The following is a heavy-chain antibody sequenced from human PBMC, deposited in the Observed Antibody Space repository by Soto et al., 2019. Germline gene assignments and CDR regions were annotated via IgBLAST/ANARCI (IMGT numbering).Heavy chain of an antibody. CDR1: GVSISSYF. J-gene: IGHJ4*02. CDR2: TYHRGST. D-gene: IGHD3-16*02. V-gene: IGHV4-59*01. CDR3: ARIGGYHGPLDY. Sequence: SETLSLTCPVSGVSISSYFWSWIRQPPGRGLEWIGYTYHRGSTNYSPSLKSRVAISLDTSENQFSLKVSSVTAADTAVYYCARIGGYHGPLDYWGQGTPVTVSS.